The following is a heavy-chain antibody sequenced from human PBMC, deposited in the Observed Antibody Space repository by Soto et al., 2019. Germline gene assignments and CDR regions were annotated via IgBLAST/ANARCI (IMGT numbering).Heavy chain of an antibody. CDR1: GFTFTSSA. Sequence: GASVKVSCKASGFTFTSSAVHWVRQARGQRHEWIGWIVVGSGNTNYAQKFQERVTITRDMSTSTAYMELSSLRSEDTAVYYCAAAYGSGSYYPNYYYYGMDVWGQGTTVTVSS. CDR2: IVVGSGNT. V-gene: IGHV1-58*01. D-gene: IGHD3-10*01. J-gene: IGHJ6*02. CDR3: AAAYGSGSYYPNYYYYGMDV.